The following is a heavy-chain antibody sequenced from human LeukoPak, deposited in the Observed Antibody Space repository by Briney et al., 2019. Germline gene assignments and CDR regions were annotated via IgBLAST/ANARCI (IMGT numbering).Heavy chain of an antibody. CDR3: ARRGRAAGKYGGYEYWSFDN. D-gene: IGHD5-12*01. V-gene: IGHV4-59*08. J-gene: IGHJ4*02. Sequence: SETLSLTCAVSGGSISSYYWSWVRQPPGKGLGYIGYISDSGSTNYNPSLESRVTISVDTSKNRFSLKLSSVTAADTAVYFCARRGRAAGKYGGYEYWSFDNWGQGTLVTVSS. CDR2: ISDSGST. CDR1: GGSISSYY.